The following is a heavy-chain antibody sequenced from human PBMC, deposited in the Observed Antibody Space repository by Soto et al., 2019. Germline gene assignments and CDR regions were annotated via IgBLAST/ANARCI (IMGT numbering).Heavy chain of an antibody. Sequence: PGESLKISCKGSGYTFTTNWIAWVRQMPGKGLERMGIIFPSDSDTRYSPSFQGQVIISVDTSINTAYLQFTSLKASDSAIYYCARREGDFSKLDHWGHGTLVTVSS. CDR2: IFPSDSDT. D-gene: IGHD4-4*01. CDR3: ARREGDFSKLDH. CDR1: GYTFTTNW. V-gene: IGHV5-51*01. J-gene: IGHJ5*02.